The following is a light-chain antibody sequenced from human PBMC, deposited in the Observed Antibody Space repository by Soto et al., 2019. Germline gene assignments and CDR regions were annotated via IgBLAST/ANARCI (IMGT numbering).Light chain of an antibody. CDR1: QRIWLW. CDR2: DAS. CDR3: QKYNSY. V-gene: IGKV1-5*01. J-gene: IGKJ5*01. Sequence: FQMTHSPSALYESVLDKVSLTCLAIQRIWLWLAWCHQNPGNAPKVLIYDASSLEDQVPSRLSGSGSGTEFTLTISRLQPDDFATYYCQKYNSYFSQGTGLEIK.